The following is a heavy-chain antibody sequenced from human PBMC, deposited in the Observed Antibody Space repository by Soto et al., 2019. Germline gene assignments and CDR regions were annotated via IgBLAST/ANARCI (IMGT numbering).Heavy chain of an antibody. Sequence: SETLSLTCTISGGSITTYYWSWIRQPPGKGLEWIGYIYYSGSTNYNPSLKSRVSISVDTSKNQFSLKLSSVTAADTAVYYCARFREASWFDPWGQGTMVTVSS. D-gene: IGHD3-10*01. V-gene: IGHV4-59*01. CDR3: ARFREASWFDP. J-gene: IGHJ5*02. CDR2: IYYSGST. CDR1: GGSITTYY.